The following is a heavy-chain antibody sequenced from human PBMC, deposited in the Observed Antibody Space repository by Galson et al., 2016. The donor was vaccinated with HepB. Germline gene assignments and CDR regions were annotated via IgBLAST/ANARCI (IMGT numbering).Heavy chain of an antibody. CDR3: VRLPALAALPWCDP. CDR1: GYNFDSDW. Sequence: QSGAEVKKPGEFLKISCKGSGYNFDSDWIGWVRQMPGRALEWVGVILPGDSDTRYSPSFRGQVTISADRSISTAYLQWTSLKASDTAMYYCVRLPALAALPWCDPWGRGTLVTVSS. V-gene: IGHV5-51*01. J-gene: IGHJ5*02. CDR2: ILPGDSDT. D-gene: IGHD6-19*01.